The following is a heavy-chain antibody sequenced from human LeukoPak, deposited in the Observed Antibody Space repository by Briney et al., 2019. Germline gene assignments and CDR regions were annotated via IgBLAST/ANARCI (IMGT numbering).Heavy chain of an antibody. V-gene: IGHV1-8*01. D-gene: IGHD2-15*01. Sequence: GASVKVSFKASGYTFTIYDINWVRQAPGQGLEWMGWMNPNSGNTGYAQKFQGRVTMTRNSPITTAYMELSSLRSEDTAVYYCARRHGRCSDGSCYYPDYWGQGTLVTVSS. J-gene: IGHJ4*02. CDR2: MNPNSGNT. CDR3: ARRHGRCSDGSCYYPDY. CDR1: GYTFTIYD.